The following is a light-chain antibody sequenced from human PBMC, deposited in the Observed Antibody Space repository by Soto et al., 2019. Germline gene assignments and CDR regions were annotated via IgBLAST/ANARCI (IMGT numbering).Light chain of an antibody. V-gene: IGKV1-5*01. Sequence: DIRLTHSAATLSPSAGDRVTISCRASQGIXRGLTWYEKKPGKAPQTLXDEASTLERGGPSRLSGSGSATEFTLPIGGMQPEYFSTYYYQQLNTDPRTFGQGTRLEIK. CDR2: EAS. CDR3: QQLNTDPRT. CDR1: QGIXRG. J-gene: IGKJ5*01.